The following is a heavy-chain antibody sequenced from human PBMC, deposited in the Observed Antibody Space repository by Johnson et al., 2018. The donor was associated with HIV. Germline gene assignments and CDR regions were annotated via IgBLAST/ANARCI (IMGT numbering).Heavy chain of an antibody. CDR1: GFTFSSNY. V-gene: IGHV3-66*02. CDR3: ARASGEWDALDI. D-gene: IGHD3-10*01. J-gene: IGHJ3*02. Sequence: MQLVESGGGLVQPGRSLTLSCAASGFTFSSNYMNWVRQAPGKGLEWVSVIYSGGSTYYADSVKGRFTISRDNSKNTLYLQMGSLRAEDMAVYYCARASGEWDALDIWGQGTVVTVSS. CDR2: IYSGGST.